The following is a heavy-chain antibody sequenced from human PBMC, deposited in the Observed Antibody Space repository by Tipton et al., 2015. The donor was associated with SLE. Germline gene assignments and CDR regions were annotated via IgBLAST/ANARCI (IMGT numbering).Heavy chain of an antibody. CDR3: ASRASGGYYSFDY. Sequence: GSLRLSCAASGFTVSSNYMSWVRQAPGKGLEWVSVIYSGGSTYYADSVKGRFTISRHNSKNTLYLQMNSLRAEDTAVYYCASRASGGYYSFDYWGQGTLVTVSS. J-gene: IGHJ4*02. CDR1: GFTVSSNY. D-gene: IGHD3-22*01. CDR2: IYSGGST. V-gene: IGHV3-53*04.